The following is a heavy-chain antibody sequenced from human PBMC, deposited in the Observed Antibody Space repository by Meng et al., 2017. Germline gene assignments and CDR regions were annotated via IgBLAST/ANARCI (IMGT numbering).Heavy chain of an antibody. V-gene: IGHV4-4*02. CDR1: DGSISSSNW. CDR2: SYHSGST. Sequence: PGLVNRSGTWSLTWSVSDGSISSSNWWRWGRQPPGKGLEWIGESYHSGSTNYNPSLKSRVTISVDTSKNQFSLKLSSVTAADTAVYYCARDVVGAIIIARGDYWGQGTLVTVSS. CDR3: ARDVVGAIIIARGDY. D-gene: IGHD1-26*01. J-gene: IGHJ4*02.